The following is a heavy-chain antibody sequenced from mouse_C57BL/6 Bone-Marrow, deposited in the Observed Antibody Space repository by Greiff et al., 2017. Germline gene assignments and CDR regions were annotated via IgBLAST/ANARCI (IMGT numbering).Heavy chain of an antibody. D-gene: IGHD1-1*01. CDR3: ARILTVVALDY. CDR2: INPNNGGT. V-gene: IGHV1-26*01. Sequence: EVQLQQSGPELVKPGASVKISCKASGYTFTDYYMNWVKQSHGKSLEWIGDINPNNGGTSYNQKFKGKATLTVDKSSSTAYMELRSLTSEDSAVYYCARILTVVALDYWGQGTTLTVSS. J-gene: IGHJ2*01. CDR1: GYTFTDYY.